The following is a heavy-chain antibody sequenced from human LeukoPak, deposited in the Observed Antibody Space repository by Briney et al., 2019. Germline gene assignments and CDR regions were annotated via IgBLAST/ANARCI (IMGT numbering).Heavy chain of an antibody. CDR1: GGSFSGYY. Sequence: PSETLSLTCAVYGGSFSGYYWSWIRQPPGKGLEWIGEINHSGSTNYNPSLKSRVTISVDTSKNQFSLKLSSVTAADTAVYYCARGGKRLRYFDWLLGWYFDYLGQGTLVTVSS. CDR3: ARGGKRLRYFDWLLGWYFDY. CDR2: INHSGST. V-gene: IGHV4-34*01. J-gene: IGHJ4*02. D-gene: IGHD3-9*01.